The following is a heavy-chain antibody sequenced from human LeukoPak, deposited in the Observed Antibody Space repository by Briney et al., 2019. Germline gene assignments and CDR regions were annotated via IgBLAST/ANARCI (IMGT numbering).Heavy chain of an antibody. CDR3: ASLRFYYNWNDIDY. Sequence: PSETLPLTCTVSGGSISSSSYYWGWIRQPPGKGLEWIGSIYYSGSTYYNPSLKSRVTISVDTSKNQFSLKLSSVTAADTAVYYCASLRFYYNWNDIDYWGQGTLVTVSS. J-gene: IGHJ4*02. CDR1: GGSISSSSYY. CDR2: IYYSGST. V-gene: IGHV4-39*01. D-gene: IGHD1-1*01.